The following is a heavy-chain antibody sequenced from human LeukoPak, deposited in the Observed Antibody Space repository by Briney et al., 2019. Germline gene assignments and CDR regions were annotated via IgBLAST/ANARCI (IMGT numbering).Heavy chain of an antibody. V-gene: IGHV1-2*02. Sequence: ASVKVSCKASGYTFTGYYMHWVRQAPGQGLEWMGWINPNSGGTNYAQKFQGRVTMTRDTSISTAYMELSRLRSDDTAVYYCARDRVTTGPNLPDYYYYYGMDVWGQGTTVTVSS. J-gene: IGHJ6*02. CDR1: GYTFTGYY. CDR2: INPNSGGT. D-gene: IGHD1-1*01. CDR3: ARDRVTTGPNLPDYYYYYGMDV.